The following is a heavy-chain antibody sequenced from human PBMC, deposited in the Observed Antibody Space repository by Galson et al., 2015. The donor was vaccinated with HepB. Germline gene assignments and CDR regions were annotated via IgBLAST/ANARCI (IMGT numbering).Heavy chain of an antibody. CDR2: ISGSGGST. J-gene: IGHJ4*02. CDR3: AKDCIAAAVSFFDY. V-gene: IGHV3-23*01. D-gene: IGHD6-13*01. CDR1: GFTFSSSA. Sequence: SLRLSCADSGFTFSSSAMSWVRQAPGKGLEWVSAISGSGGSTYYAGSVKGRFTISRDNSKNTLYLQMNSLRAEDTAVYYCAKDCIAAAVSFFDYWGQGTLVTVSS.